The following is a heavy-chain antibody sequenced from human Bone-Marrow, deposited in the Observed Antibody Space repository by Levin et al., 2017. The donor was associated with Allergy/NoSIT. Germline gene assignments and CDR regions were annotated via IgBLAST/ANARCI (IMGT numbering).Heavy chain of an antibody. D-gene: IGHD3-22*01. V-gene: IGHV1-69*04. Sequence: GASVKVSCKASGGSFSSYPINWVRQAPGQGLEWMGRIIPMPGITNYTQNFQERVTITADRSTSTAYMGLSSLRSEDTAVYYCARAFYYDSSGNYRSAFDLWGQGTRVTVSS. J-gene: IGHJ3*01. CDR3: ARAFYYDSSGNYRSAFDL. CDR1: GGSFSSYP. CDR2: IIPMPGIT.